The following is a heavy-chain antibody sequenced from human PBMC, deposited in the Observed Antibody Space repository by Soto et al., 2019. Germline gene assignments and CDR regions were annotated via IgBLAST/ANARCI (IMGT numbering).Heavy chain of an antibody. CDR3: ASPTGRYEHRFYY. J-gene: IGHJ4*02. Sequence: PSETLSLTCAVSGGSISSTNYYWDWIRQPPGKGLEWIGSIYYSGSTYYNPSLKSRVTMSIDTSKNQVSLRLTSVTAADTALYYCASPTGRYEHRFYYWGPGTLVTVS. D-gene: IGHD3-16*02. V-gene: IGHV4-39*01. CDR1: GGSISSTNYY. CDR2: IYYSGST.